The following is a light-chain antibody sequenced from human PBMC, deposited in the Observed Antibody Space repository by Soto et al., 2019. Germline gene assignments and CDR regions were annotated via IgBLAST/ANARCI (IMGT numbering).Light chain of an antibody. CDR1: QSVSSTY. Sequence: EVVLTQSPGTLSLSPGERATLSCRASQSVSSTYLAWFQQKPGQAPRLLIYGVSSRATGIPDRFTGSGSGTDFTLTISRLEPEDFAVYYCQQFGSSPITFGQGTKLEIK. CDR2: GVS. CDR3: QQFGSSPIT. V-gene: IGKV3-20*01. J-gene: IGKJ2*01.